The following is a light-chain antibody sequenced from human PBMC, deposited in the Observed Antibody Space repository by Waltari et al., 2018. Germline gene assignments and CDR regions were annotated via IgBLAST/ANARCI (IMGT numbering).Light chain of an antibody. J-gene: IGKJ3*01. CDR3: QQYYSTPFT. CDR2: WAS. V-gene: IGKV4-1*01. CDR1: PSVLYSSNNQNY. Sequence: DSVMTHSPDSLAYFHAERATTYSKFTPSVLYSSNNQNYLAWYQQKPGQPPKLLIYWASTRESGVPDRFSGSGSGTDFTLTISSLQAEDVAVYYCQQYYSTPFTFGPGTKVDIK.